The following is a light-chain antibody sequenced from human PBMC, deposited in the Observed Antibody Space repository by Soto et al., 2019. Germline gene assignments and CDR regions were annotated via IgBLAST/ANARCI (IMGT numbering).Light chain of an antibody. CDR2: EVS. Sequence: QSVLTQPASVSGSPGPSITISCTGTSSDVGGYNYVSWYQQHPGKAPKLMIYEVSNRHSGVSNRFSGSKSVNTASLTISGLQADDEADYYCSSYTSSSTFVVFGGGTKLTVL. CDR1: SSDVGGYNY. V-gene: IGLV2-14*01. CDR3: SSYTSSSTFVV. J-gene: IGLJ2*01.